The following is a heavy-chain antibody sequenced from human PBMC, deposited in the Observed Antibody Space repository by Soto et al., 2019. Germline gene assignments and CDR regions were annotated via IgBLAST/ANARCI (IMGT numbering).Heavy chain of an antibody. Sequence: QVQLQESGPGLVKPSQTLSLTCTVSGGSISSGDYYWSWIRQPPGKGLEWIGYIHYSGTTNYNPSLESRLTISVDTSKTQFSLKLTSVTAADTAVYYCARNGALDYWGRGTLVTVSS. CDR3: ARNGALDY. V-gene: IGHV4-30-4*01. CDR2: IHYSGTT. J-gene: IGHJ4*02. CDR1: GGSISSGDYY. D-gene: IGHD2-8*01.